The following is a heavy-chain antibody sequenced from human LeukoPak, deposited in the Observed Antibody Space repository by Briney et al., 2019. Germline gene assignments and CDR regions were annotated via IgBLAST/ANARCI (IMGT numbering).Heavy chain of an antibody. V-gene: IGHV3-74*03. Sequence: GGSLRLSCVASGFSFSTSWMHWVRQVPGKGLVWVARISSDGSTTTHADSVKGRFTISRDNAKNTLYLQMNSLRAEDTAVYYCAREASTMVRGVVLDYWGQGTLVTVSS. D-gene: IGHD3-10*01. J-gene: IGHJ4*02. CDR1: GFSFSTSW. CDR2: ISSDGSTT. CDR3: AREASTMVRGVVLDY.